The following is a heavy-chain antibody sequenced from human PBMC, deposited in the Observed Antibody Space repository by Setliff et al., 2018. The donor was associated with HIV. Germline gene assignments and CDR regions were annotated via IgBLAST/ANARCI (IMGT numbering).Heavy chain of an antibody. V-gene: IGHV4-39*01. D-gene: IGHD6-19*01. Sequence: SETLSLTCTVSGDSITNSMHYWSWIRQPPGKGLEFIGSIHYNDGKTYYNAALRSRVTISADTSKNQFSLKLNSVTDADTAVYYCARGPSHYSSGWSHQYANWFDPWGQGTLVTVSS. CDR2: IHYNDGKT. J-gene: IGHJ5*02. CDR1: GDSITNSMHY. CDR3: ARGPSHYSSGWSHQYANWFDP.